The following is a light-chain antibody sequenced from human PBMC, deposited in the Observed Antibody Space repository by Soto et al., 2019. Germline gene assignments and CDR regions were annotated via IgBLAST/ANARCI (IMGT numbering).Light chain of an antibody. CDR2: RAS. CDR1: QSISTW. CDR3: QQYNSYPRT. J-gene: IGKJ1*01. V-gene: IGKV1-5*03. Sequence: DIQMTQSPSTLSASVGDSVTITCRASQSISTWLAWFQQKPGKAPKFLIYRASSLESGIPSRFXGXXXXXXXTHTISSLQPDDFATYYCQQYNSYPRTFGQGTKVEIK.